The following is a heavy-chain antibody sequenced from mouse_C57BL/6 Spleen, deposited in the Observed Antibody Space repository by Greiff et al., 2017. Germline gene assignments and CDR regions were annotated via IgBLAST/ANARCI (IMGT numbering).Heavy chain of an antibody. Sequence: DVKLVESGPGLVKPSQSLSLTCSVTGYSITSGYYWNWIRQFPGNKLEWMGYISYDGSNNYNPSLKNRISITRDTSKNQFFLKLNSVTTEDTATYYCARDFTMVTRGYAMDYWGQGTSVTVSS. J-gene: IGHJ4*01. D-gene: IGHD2-2*01. CDR1: GYSITSGYY. V-gene: IGHV3-6*01. CDR2: ISYDGSN. CDR3: ARDFTMVTRGYAMDY.